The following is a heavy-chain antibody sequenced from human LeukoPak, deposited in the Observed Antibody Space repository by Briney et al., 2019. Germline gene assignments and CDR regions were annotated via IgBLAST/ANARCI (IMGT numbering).Heavy chain of an antibody. V-gene: IGHV5-51*01. CDR2: VYPGGSDT. Sequence: GESLTLSCKVSGFTFTSYWIAWVRQMPGKGLEWMGIVYPGGSDTRYSPSFQGQVTMSADKSISTAYLQWSSLKASDTAMYYCARLRGPANTFSYYYYGVDVWGKGTTVTVSS. CDR1: GFTFTSYW. CDR3: ARLRGPANTFSYYYYGVDV. J-gene: IGHJ6*04. D-gene: IGHD2-2*01.